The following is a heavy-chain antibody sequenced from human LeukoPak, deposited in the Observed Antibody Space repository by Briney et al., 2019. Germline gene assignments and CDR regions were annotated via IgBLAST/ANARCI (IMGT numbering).Heavy chain of an antibody. CDR1: GGSFSGYY. V-gene: IGHV4-34*01. Sequence: SETLSLTCAVYGGSFSGYYWNWIRQPPGKGLEWIGEINHSGSTNYNPSLKSRVTISVDTSKNQFSLKLSSVTAADTAVYYCARVGGATKDAFDIWGQGTMVSVSS. CDR2: INHSGST. D-gene: IGHD1-26*01. J-gene: IGHJ3*02. CDR3: ARVGGATKDAFDI.